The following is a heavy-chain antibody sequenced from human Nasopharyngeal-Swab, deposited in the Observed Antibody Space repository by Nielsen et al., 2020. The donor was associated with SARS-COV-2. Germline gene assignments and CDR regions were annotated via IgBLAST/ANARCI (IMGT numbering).Heavy chain of an antibody. Sequence: GSLRLSCTVSGGSVSSGSYYWSWIRQPPGKGLEWIGYIYYSGSTNYNPSLKSRVTMSVDTSKNQFSLKLSSVTAADTAVYYCARGWIQLWLRVPTYDYWGQGTLVTVSS. V-gene: IGHV4-61*01. CDR2: IYYSGST. CDR1: GGSVSSGSYY. J-gene: IGHJ4*02. D-gene: IGHD5-18*01. CDR3: ARGWIQLWLRVPTYDY.